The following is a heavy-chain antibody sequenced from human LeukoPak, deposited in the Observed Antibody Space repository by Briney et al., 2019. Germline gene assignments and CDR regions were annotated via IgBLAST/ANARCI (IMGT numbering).Heavy chain of an antibody. CDR3: ASLSYYYGSGSQATDY. CDR2: IRYDGSNK. V-gene: IGHV3-30*02. J-gene: IGHJ4*02. CDR1: GFTFSSYG. Sequence: GGSLRLSCAASGFTFSSYGMHWVRQAPGKGLEWVAFIRYDGSNKYYADSVEGRFTISRDNSKNTLYLQMNSLRAEDTAVYYCASLSYYYGSGSQATDYWGQGTLVTVSS. D-gene: IGHD3-10*01.